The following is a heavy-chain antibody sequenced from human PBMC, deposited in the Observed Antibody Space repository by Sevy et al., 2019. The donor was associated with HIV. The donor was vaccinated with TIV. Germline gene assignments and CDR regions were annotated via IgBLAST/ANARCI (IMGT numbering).Heavy chain of an antibody. Sequence: GRSLRLSCVASGFTVSSNYMTWVRQAPGKGLEWVSVIYSGGSTYYADSVKGRFTISRDNSKNTLYLQMSSLRAEDTAVYYCARDSVAVAGTDYWGQGTLVTVSS. V-gene: IGHV3-53*01. CDR3: ARDSVAVAGTDY. CDR2: IYSGGST. J-gene: IGHJ4*02. CDR1: GFTVSSNY. D-gene: IGHD6-19*01.